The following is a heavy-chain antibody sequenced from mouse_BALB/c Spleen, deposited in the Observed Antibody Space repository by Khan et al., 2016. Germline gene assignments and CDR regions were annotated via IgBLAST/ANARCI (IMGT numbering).Heavy chain of an antibody. D-gene: IGHD1-2*01. V-gene: IGHV2-9*02. CDR2: IWTGGNT. Sequence: QVQLQQSGPGLVAPSQSLSITCTVSGFSLTNYGVHWVRQPPGKGLEWLGVIWTGGNTNYNSALMSRLSISKDNSKSQVFLKMNSLQTDDTAMYYCARDRRRNAMDYWGQGTSVTVSS. CDR1: GFSLTNYG. J-gene: IGHJ4*01. CDR3: ARDRRRNAMDY.